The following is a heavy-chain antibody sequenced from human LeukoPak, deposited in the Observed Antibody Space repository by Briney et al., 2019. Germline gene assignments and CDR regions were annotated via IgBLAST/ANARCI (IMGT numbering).Heavy chain of an antibody. J-gene: IGHJ6*04. CDR2: ISSSSSTI. CDR1: GFTFSSYS. Sequence: GGSLRLSCAASGFTFSSYSMNWVRQAPGKGLEWVSYISSSSSTIYYADSVKGRFTISRDNAKNSLYLQMNSLRAEDTAVYYCARSGYSSGPGVVWGKGTTVTVSS. CDR3: ARSGYSSGPGVV. V-gene: IGHV3-48*01. D-gene: IGHD6-19*01.